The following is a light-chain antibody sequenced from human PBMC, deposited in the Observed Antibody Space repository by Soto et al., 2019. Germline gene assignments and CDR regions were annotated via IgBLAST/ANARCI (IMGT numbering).Light chain of an antibody. CDR3: QQYGSSPLT. CDR1: QSVSSSY. Sequence: EIVLPQSPGTLSLSPGERATLSCRASQSVSSSYLAWYQQKPGQAPRLLNYGASSRATGIPDRFSVSGSGTDFTLTISRLEPEDFAEYYCQQYGSSPLTFGGGTKVESK. J-gene: IGKJ4*01. V-gene: IGKV3-20*01. CDR2: GAS.